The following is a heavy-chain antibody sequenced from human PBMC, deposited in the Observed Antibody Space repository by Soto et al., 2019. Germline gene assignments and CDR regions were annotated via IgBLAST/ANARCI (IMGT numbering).Heavy chain of an antibody. Sequence: QVPLVQSGAEVKKPGASVKVSCKASGYTFTSYDINWVRQATGQGLEWMGWMNPNSGNTGYAQKFQGRVTMTRNTSISTAYMELSSLRSEDTAVYYCARGGIVVVAATERMNDYWGQGTLVTVSS. V-gene: IGHV1-8*01. CDR2: MNPNSGNT. D-gene: IGHD2-15*01. CDR3: ARGGIVVVAATERMNDY. CDR1: GYTFTSYD. J-gene: IGHJ4*02.